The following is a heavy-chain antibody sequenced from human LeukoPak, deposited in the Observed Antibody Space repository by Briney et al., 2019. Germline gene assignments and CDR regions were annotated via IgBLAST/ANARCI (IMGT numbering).Heavy chain of an antibody. CDR1: GDSIRSSDYY. V-gene: IGHV4-39*01. Sequence: SETLSLTCTVSGDSIRSSDYYWAWIRQSPGKGLEWIGSMYYSGSTYYNPSLKSRVTISVDTSKNQFSLKLSSVTAADTAVYYCARTPLSPTYYDFWSGSWFDYWGQGTPVTVSS. CDR3: ARTPLSPTYYDFWSGSWFDY. CDR2: MYYSGST. J-gene: IGHJ4*02. D-gene: IGHD3-3*01.